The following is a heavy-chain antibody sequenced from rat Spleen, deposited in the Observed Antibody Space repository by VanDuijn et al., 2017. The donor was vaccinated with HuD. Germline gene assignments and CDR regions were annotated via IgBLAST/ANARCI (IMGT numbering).Heavy chain of an antibody. CDR3: VREELGVRD. J-gene: IGHJ2*01. CDR1: GFTFSDYY. Sequence: EVQLVESDGGLVQPGRSLKLSCAASGFTFSDYYMAWVRQAPTKGLEWVATISYDDSRTYYRDSVKGRFTIARDNAKSTLYLQMDSLRSEHTATYYCVREELGVRDWGQGVMVTVSS. D-gene: IGHD4-3*01. CDR2: ISYDDSRT. V-gene: IGHV5-29*01.